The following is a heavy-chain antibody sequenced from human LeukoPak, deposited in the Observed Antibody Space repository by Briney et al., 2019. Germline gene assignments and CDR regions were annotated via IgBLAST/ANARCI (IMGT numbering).Heavy chain of an antibody. V-gene: IGHV1-69*05. CDR1: GGTFSSGNA. CDR2: IIPIFGTP. Sequence: SVKVSCKASGGTFSSGNAISWVRQAPGQGLEWMGTIIPIFGTPNYAPKFQGRATISTDKSTSTAYMEVSSLRSEDTAIYYCAREKTAGFSLFDAWGQGTLVTVSS. D-gene: IGHD2-21*02. J-gene: IGHJ4*02. CDR3: AREKTAGFSLFDA.